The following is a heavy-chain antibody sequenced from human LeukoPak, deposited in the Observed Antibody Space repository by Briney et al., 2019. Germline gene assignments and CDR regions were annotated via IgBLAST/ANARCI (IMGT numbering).Heavy chain of an antibody. CDR2: ISWNSGSI. Sequence: GGSLRLPCAASGFTFDDYAMHWVRQAPGKGLEWVSGISWNSGSIGYADSVKGRFTISRDNAKNSLYLQMNSLRAEDTALYYCAKDSMVRGVPVYFDYWGQGTLVTVSS. D-gene: IGHD3-10*01. J-gene: IGHJ4*02. V-gene: IGHV3-9*01. CDR1: GFTFDDYA. CDR3: AKDSMVRGVPVYFDY.